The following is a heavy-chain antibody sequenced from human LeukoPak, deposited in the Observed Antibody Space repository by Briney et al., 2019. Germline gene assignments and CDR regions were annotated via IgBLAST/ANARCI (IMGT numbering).Heavy chain of an antibody. CDR1: GFTFSSYA. V-gene: IGHV3-30*04. CDR3: ARRDIVVVPAAIFGAFDI. J-gene: IGHJ3*02. CDR2: ISHDGTNK. D-gene: IGHD2-2*02. Sequence: PGRSLRLSCAASGFTFSSYAVHWVRQAPGKGLEWVAVISHDGTNKYYADSVKGRFTISRDNSKNTLYLQMNSLRAEDTAVYYCARRDIVVVPAAIFGAFDIWGQGTMVTVSS.